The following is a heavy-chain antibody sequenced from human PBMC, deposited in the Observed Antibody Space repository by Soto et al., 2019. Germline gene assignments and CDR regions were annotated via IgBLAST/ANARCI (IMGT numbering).Heavy chain of an antibody. J-gene: IGHJ4*02. D-gene: IGHD3-16*01. CDR3: VRDLWGVPRSDFDY. Sequence: QVQLVESGGGVVQPGRSLRLSCAASGFTFSSYGMHWVRQAPGKGLEWVAVIWYDGSNKYHADSVKGRFTISRDNSKNTLYLQMYSLRGEDTAVYYCVRDLWGVPRSDFDYWGQGTLVTVSS. CDR1: GFTFSSYG. CDR2: IWYDGSNK. V-gene: IGHV3-33*01.